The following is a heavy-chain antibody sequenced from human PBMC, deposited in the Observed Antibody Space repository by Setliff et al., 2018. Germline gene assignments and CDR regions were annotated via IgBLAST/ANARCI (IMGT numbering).Heavy chain of an antibody. D-gene: IGHD3-3*01. CDR1: GFTFSSLW. CDR2: INQGGSDQ. J-gene: IGHJ5*02. CDR3: ARDVFDFRTGQAGP. Sequence: GGSLRLSCSASGFTFSSLWMAWVRQAPGKGLEWVANINQGGSDQFYVESVEGRFTISRDNAKNSLYLQMNSLRVEDTAVYYCARDVFDFRTGQAGPWGQGTLVTV. V-gene: IGHV3-7*01.